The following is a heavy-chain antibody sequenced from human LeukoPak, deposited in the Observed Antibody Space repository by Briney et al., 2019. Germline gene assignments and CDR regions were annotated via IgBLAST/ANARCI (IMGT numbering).Heavy chain of an antibody. D-gene: IGHD1-1*01. CDR1: GGSISSGSYY. Sequence: SQTLSLTCTVSGGSISSGSYYWSWIRQPAGKGLEWIGRIYTSGSTNYNPSLKSRVTISVDTSKNQFSLKLNSVTAADSATYYCARTTNGKTVNWFAPWGQGTPVIVSS. J-gene: IGHJ5*01. CDR2: IYTSGST. V-gene: IGHV4-61*02. CDR3: ARTTNGKTVNWFAP.